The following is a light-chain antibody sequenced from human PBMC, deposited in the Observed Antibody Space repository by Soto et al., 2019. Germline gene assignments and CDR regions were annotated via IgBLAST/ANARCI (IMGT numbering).Light chain of an antibody. Sequence: EIVMTQSPATLSVSPGERASLSCRASQSVNTNVAWYQQKPGQAPRLLIYGASTRATGIPARFSVSGSGTDFTLTISGLQSEDFAVYYCQQYDNRSSWTFGQGAKVEVK. CDR2: GAS. CDR3: QQYDNRSSWT. V-gene: IGKV3-15*01. J-gene: IGKJ1*01. CDR1: QSVNTN.